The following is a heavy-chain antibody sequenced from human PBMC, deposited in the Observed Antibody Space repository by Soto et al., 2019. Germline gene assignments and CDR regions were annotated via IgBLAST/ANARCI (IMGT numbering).Heavy chain of an antibody. CDR3: ARTTAVPNTLRSRYFFDY. Sequence: KASETLSRTCSVSGGSVSNKTYYWSWIRQPPGKRLEWIGYVYYSGTTNYNPSLKSRVTISVDLSKNQFSLRLSSVTTADTALYYCARTTAVPNTLRSRYFFDYWGQGTLVTVSS. D-gene: IGHD4-17*01. CDR1: GGSVSNKTYY. CDR2: VYYSGTT. J-gene: IGHJ4*02. V-gene: IGHV4-61*01.